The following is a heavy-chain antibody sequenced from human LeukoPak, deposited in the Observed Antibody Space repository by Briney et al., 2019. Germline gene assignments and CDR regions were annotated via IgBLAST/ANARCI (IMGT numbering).Heavy chain of an antibody. V-gene: IGHV3-11*01. CDR1: GFTFSDYY. D-gene: IGHD1-26*01. Sequence: GGSLRLSCAASGFTFSDYYMSWIRQAPGKGLEWVSYISSSCSTIYYADSVKGRFTISRDNAKNSLYLQMNSLRAEDTAVYYCARRRDSGSLQHFDYWGQKTLVTVST. J-gene: IGHJ4*02. CDR3: ARRRDSGSLQHFDY. CDR2: ISSSCSTI.